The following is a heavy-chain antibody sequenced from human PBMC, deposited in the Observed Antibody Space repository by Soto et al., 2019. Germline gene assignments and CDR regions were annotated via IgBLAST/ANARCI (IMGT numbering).Heavy chain of an antibody. CDR3: ARHVGGYYYNIDV. Sequence: QLQLQESGPGLVKPSETLSLTCTVSGGSVSSGSYYWGWIRQPPGKGLEWIGSIYYSGNTYYNPSLKSLVTTAIDTSRIQFSLQLSSVTAADTAMYYCARHVGGYYYNIDVWGKGATVTVSS. J-gene: IGHJ6*03. CDR2: IYYSGNT. CDR1: GGSVSSGSYY. D-gene: IGHD2-15*01. V-gene: IGHV4-39*01.